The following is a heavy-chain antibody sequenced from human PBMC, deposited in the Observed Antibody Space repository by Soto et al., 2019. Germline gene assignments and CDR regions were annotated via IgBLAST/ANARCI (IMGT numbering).Heavy chain of an antibody. V-gene: IGHV3-7*01. CDR3: ARGKYSNIY. Sequence: GGSLRLSCAASGFTFTTYWMTWVRQAPGKGLEWVANINQDGSEKYSVDSVKGRFTISRDNARNSLYLQMNSLRADDTAVYYCARGKYSNIYWGQGSLVTVSS. CDR1: GFTFTTYW. J-gene: IGHJ4*02. D-gene: IGHD6-13*01. CDR2: INQDGSEK.